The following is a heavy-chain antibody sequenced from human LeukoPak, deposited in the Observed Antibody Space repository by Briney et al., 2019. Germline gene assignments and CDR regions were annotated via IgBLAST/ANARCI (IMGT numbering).Heavy chain of an antibody. D-gene: IGHD6-13*01. Sequence: PGGSLRLSCAAPGFTFSSYGMHWVRQAPGKGLEWVAVIWYGGSNKYYADSVKGRFTISRDNSKNTLYLQMNSLRAEDTAVYYCAKDKRYSSSWLDYWGQGTLVTVSS. CDR1: GFTFSSYG. CDR2: IWYGGSNK. CDR3: AKDKRYSSSWLDY. J-gene: IGHJ4*02. V-gene: IGHV3-30*02.